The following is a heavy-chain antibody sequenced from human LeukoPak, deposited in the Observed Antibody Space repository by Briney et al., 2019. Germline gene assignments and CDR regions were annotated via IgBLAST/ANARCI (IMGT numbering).Heavy chain of an antibody. J-gene: IGHJ4*02. V-gene: IGHV1-2*06. D-gene: IGHD3-10*01. CDR1: GYTFSGYY. CDR2: INPNSGGT. Sequence: GASVKVSCKASGYTFSGYYTHWVRQAPGQGLEWLGRINPNSGGTDYAQKFQGRVTMTRDTSITTAYMELSRLRSDDTAMYYCARDTGSYWGQGTLVTVSS. CDR3: ARDTGSY.